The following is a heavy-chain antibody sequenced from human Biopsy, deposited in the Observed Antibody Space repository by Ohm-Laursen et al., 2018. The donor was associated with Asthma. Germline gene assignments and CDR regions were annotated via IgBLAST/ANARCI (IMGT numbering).Heavy chain of an antibody. CDR2: INSVFGTT. CDR1: GGTFNTYV. D-gene: IGHD2-2*01. J-gene: IGHJ4*02. CDR3: ARKAGSCISRTCYSLDF. Sequence: ASVKVSCKPLGGTFNTYVIGWVRQAPGQGLEWMGGINSVFGTTTYPQKFQDRVTITADDSTSTVYMELSSLRSEDRAVYYCARKAGSCISRTCYSLDFWGQGTLVTVSS. V-gene: IGHV1-69*13.